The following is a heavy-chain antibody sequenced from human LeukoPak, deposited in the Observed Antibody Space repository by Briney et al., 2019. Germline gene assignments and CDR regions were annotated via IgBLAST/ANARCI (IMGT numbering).Heavy chain of an antibody. CDR1: GFTFSSYW. CDR3: ATNVYPGY. D-gene: IGHD5/OR15-5a*01. J-gene: IGHJ4*02. Sequence: GGSLRLSCAASGFTFSSYWMHWVRQAPGKGLVWVSRTNSDGSSTTYADSVKGRFTISRDNAKNTLYLQMNSLRAEDTAVYYCATNVYPGYWGQGTLVTVSS. V-gene: IGHV3-74*01. CDR2: TNSDGSST.